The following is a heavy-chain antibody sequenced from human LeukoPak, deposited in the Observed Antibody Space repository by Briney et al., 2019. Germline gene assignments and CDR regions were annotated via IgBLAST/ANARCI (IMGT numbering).Heavy chain of an antibody. Sequence: GGSLRLSCAASGFTFSSYEMNWVRQAPGKGLEWVSYISSSGSTIYYADPVKGRFTISRDNAKNSLYLQMNSLRAEDTAVYYCASVVEMATISAWGQGTLVTVSS. CDR3: ASVVEMATISA. CDR1: GFTFSSYE. CDR2: ISSSGSTI. D-gene: IGHD5-24*01. J-gene: IGHJ5*02. V-gene: IGHV3-48*03.